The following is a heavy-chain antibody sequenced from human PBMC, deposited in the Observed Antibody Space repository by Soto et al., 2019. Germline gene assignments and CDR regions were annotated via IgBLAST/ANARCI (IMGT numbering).Heavy chain of an antibody. CDR3: ARVRALAADGMDV. J-gene: IGHJ6*02. CDR1: GFTFSDYY. CDR2: ISSSSSYT. Sequence: QVQLVESGGGLVKPGGSLRLSCAASGFTFSDYYMIWIRQAPGKGLKWVSYISSSSSYTNYADSVKGRFTISRDNAKNSLYLQMNSLRAEDTAVYYCARVRALAADGMDVWGQGTTVTVAS. D-gene: IGHD6-19*01. V-gene: IGHV3-11*05.